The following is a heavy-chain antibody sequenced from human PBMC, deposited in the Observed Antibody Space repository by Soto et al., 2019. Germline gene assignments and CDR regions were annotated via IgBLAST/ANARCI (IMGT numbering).Heavy chain of an antibody. V-gene: IGHV1-69*01. CDR2: IIPIFGTT. CDR1: GGTFSNYP. J-gene: IGHJ4*02. Sequence: VQLVQSGAEVKKPGSSVKVSCKASGGTFSNYPFIWVRQAPGQGLDWMGGIIPIFGTTDYGQRFQGRVTITADESTNTAYMELSSLRSDDTAVYDCARGLYGGGGCYSHFDYWGQGTLVTVSS. CDR3: ARGLYGGGGCYSHFDY. D-gene: IGHD2-21*02.